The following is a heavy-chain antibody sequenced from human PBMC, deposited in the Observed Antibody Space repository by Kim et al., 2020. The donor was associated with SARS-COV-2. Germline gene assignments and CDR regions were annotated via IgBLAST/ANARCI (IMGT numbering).Heavy chain of an antibody. J-gene: IGHJ4*02. V-gene: IGHV3-30*04. CDR1: GFIFANFP. CDR2: VSADGIKK. Sequence: GGSLRLSCAASGFIFANFPIHWVRQVPGKGLEWLAYVSADGIKKYYTDSVRGRLTMSRDNFKNTLHLEMNNLRPEDTALYYCARDCMWLVDFWGQGTLVT. D-gene: IGHD6-19*01. CDR3: ARDCMWLVDF.